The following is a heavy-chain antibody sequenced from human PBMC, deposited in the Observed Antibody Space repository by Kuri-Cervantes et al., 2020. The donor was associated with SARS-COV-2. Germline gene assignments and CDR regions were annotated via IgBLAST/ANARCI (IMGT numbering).Heavy chain of an antibody. CDR3: ARDRGYCDGGGCYSTGFSFDY. V-gene: IGHV3-21*01. D-gene: IGHD2-15*01. CDR2: ISSGSDYI. Sequence: GGSLRLSCVASGFTFRSYGVTWVRQAPGRGLEWVSSISSGSDYIYYVDSVKGRFSVSRDNAENSLSLQMSSLTAGDTAVYYCARDRGYCDGGGCYSTGFSFDYWGQGALVTVSS. CDR1: GFTFRSYG. J-gene: IGHJ4*02.